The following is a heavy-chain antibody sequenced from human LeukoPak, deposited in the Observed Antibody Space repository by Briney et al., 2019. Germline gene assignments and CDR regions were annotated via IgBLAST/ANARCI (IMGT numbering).Heavy chain of an antibody. Sequence: SETLSLTCTVSGDSVSSGTYYWSWVWQPPGKGLEWIGYIHYSGSTNHNASLKSRVTISVDTSKNQFSLKLSSVTAADTAVYYCARDGVAGGFDYWGQGTLVTVSS. D-gene: IGHD6-19*01. V-gene: IGHV4-61*01. CDR2: IHYSGST. CDR1: GDSVSSGTYY. J-gene: IGHJ4*02. CDR3: ARDGVAGGFDY.